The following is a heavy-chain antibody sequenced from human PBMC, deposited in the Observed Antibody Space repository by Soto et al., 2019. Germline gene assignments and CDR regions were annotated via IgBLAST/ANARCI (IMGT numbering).Heavy chain of an antibody. CDR2: IYYSGST. CDR1: GGSISSSSYY. D-gene: IGHD6-13*01. Sequence: PSETLSLTCTVSGGSISSSSYYWGWIRQPPGKGLEWIGSIYYSGSTYYNPSLKSRVTISVDTSKNQFSLKLSSVTAADTAVYYCARQRRLGIAAAGTRVGYYYYGMDVWGQGTTVTVSS. CDR3: ARQRRLGIAAAGTRVGYYYYGMDV. J-gene: IGHJ6*02. V-gene: IGHV4-39*01.